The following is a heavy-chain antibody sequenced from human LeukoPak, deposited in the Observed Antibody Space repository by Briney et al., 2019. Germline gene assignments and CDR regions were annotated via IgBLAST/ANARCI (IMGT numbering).Heavy chain of an antibody. CDR1: GFTFSSYA. D-gene: IGHD6-19*01. J-gene: IGHJ4*02. CDR2: ISYDGSNK. CDR3: ARGEYSSGWYPPARYFDY. V-gene: IGHV3-30-3*01. Sequence: GGSLRLSCAASGFTFSSYAMHWVRQAPGKGLEWVAVISYDGSNKYHADSVKGRFTISRDNSKNTLYLQMNSLRAEDTAVYYCARGEYSSGWYPPARYFDYWGQGTLVTVSS.